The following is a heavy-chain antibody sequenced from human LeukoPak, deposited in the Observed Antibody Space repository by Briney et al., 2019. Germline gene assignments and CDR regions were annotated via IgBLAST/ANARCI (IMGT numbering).Heavy chain of an antibody. D-gene: IGHD3-10*01. CDR1: GFSFSTRGVG. V-gene: IGHV2-5*02. CDR3: AHRGPGSYLGFAFDI. Sequence: SGPTLVKPTQTLTLTCTFSGFSFSTRGVGVGWIRQPPGKALEWIALLYWDDDKRYSPSLKSRLTITEDTSKNQVVLTMTNMDPVDTATYYCAHRGPGSYLGFAFDIWGQGTMVTVSS. CDR2: LYWDDDK. J-gene: IGHJ3*02.